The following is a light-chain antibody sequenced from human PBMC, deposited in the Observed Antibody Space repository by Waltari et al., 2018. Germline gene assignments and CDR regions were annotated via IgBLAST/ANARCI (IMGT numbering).Light chain of an antibody. CDR1: QDIREN. J-gene: IGKJ4*01. V-gene: IGKV1-33*01. Sequence: DTQMTQSPSSLSASVGDRVTITCQASQDIRENLNWFQQKPGKAPQVLIFDSSRSQAVLPSWFSGSGSRTDSVFTISSLQPEDIGTYYCQQYANLPLTFGGGTRVEL. CDR3: QQYANLPLT. CDR2: DSS.